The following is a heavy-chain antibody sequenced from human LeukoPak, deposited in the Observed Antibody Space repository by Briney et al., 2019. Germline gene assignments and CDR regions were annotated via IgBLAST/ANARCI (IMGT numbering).Heavy chain of an antibody. CDR1: GGTFSSYA. D-gene: IGHD1-26*01. CDR3: ARGRSESYRTFDI. V-gene: IGHV7-4-1*02. J-gene: IGHJ3*02. Sequence: ASVKVSCKASGGTFSSYAISWVRQAPGQGLEWMGWINTNTGNPTYAQGFTGQFVFSFDTSVSTAYLQISSLKAEDTAVYYCARGRSESYRTFDIWGQGTMVTVSS. CDR2: INTNTGNP.